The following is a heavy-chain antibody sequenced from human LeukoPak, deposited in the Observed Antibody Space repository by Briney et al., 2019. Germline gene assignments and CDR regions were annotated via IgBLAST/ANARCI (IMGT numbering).Heavy chain of an antibody. CDR1: GYTFISYD. V-gene: IGHV1-8*01. CDR3: ARVPSGSYYERRYGMDV. CDR2: MNPNSGNT. J-gene: IGHJ6*02. D-gene: IGHD1-26*01. Sequence: REASVKVSCKASGYTFISYDINWVRQATGQGLEWMGWMNPNSGNTGYAQKFQGRVTMTRNTSISTAFMEVSSLRFEDTAVYYCARVPSGSYYERRYGMDVWGQGTTDTVSS.